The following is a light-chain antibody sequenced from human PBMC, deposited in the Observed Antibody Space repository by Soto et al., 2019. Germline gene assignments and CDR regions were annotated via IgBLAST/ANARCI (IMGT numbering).Light chain of an antibody. CDR1: SSNIGSNT. CDR3: AAWDDSLNGVV. V-gene: IGLV1-44*01. Sequence: QSVLTQPPSASGTPGQRVTISCSGSSSNIGSNTVNWYQQLPGTAPKLLIYSNNHRPSGVPDRFSGSKSGTSASLAISGLQSEHEADYYRAAWDDSLNGVVFGGGTKLTVL. CDR2: SNN. J-gene: IGLJ2*01.